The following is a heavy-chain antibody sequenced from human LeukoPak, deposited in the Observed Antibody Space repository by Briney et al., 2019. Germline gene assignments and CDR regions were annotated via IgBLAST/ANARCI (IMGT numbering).Heavy chain of an antibody. Sequence: PSETLTLTCTVSGGSISSSSYYWGWIRQPPGKGLEWIGSIYYSGSTYYNPSLKSRDTISVDTSKNQFSLKLSSVTAADTAVYYCARPGNWNDVDYWGQGTLVTVSS. CDR2: IYYSGST. J-gene: IGHJ4*02. D-gene: IGHD1-1*01. CDR3: ARPGNWNDVDY. CDR1: GGSISSSSYY. V-gene: IGHV4-39*01.